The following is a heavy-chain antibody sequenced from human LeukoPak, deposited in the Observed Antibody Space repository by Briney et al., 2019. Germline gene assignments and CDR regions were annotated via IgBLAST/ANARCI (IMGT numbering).Heavy chain of an antibody. J-gene: IGHJ3*02. CDR3: ARDSGLNAFDI. V-gene: IGHV3-53*01. CDR1: GFGVSNNY. Sequence: GGSLRLSCAASGFGVSNNYMSWVRQAPGKGLEWVAVIYSGASTVYADAVKGRFTLSRDNSRNAPFLQMNSLKVEDTAVYYCARDSGLNAFDIWGQGTMVTVSS. CDR2: IYSGAST.